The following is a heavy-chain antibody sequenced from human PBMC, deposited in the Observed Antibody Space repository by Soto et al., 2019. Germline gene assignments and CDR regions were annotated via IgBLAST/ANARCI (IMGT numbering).Heavy chain of an antibody. D-gene: IGHD2-8*02. Sequence: TLSLTCAVSGGSISSGGYSWSWIRQPPGKGLEWIGYIYHSGSTYYNPSLKSRVTISVDRSKNQFSLKLSSVTAADTAVYYCARDKITGLFDYWGQGTLDTVSS. V-gene: IGHV4-30-2*01. J-gene: IGHJ4*02. CDR2: IYHSGST. CDR1: GGSISSGGYS. CDR3: ARDKITGLFDY.